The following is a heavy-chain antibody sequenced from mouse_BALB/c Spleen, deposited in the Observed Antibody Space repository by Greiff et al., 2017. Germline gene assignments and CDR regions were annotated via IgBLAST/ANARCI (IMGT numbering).Heavy chain of an antibody. V-gene: IGHV3-6*02. Sequence: EVQLVESGPGLVKPSQSLSLTCSVTGYSITSGYYWNWIRQFPGNKLEWMGYISYDGSNNYNPSLKNRISITRDTSKNQFFLKLNSVTTEDTATYYCARGEAIGTTWFAYWGQGTLVTVSA. D-gene: IGHD2-14*01. CDR3: ARGEAIGTTWFAY. CDR2: ISYDGSN. J-gene: IGHJ3*01. CDR1: GYSITSGYY.